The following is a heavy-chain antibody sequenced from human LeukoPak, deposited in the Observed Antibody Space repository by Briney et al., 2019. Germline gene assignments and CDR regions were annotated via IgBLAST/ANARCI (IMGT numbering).Heavy chain of an antibody. CDR3: AKSVRIFGVVSGIDY. Sequence: GGSLRLSCEASGFVFSDYYKSWIRQAPGKGLEWLAYISGRHNTITYVDSVKGRFTISRDNAKNSMYLQMNSLRAEDTAVYYCAKSVRIFGVVSGIDYWGQGTLVTVSS. CDR1: GFVFSDYY. J-gene: IGHJ4*02. V-gene: IGHV3-11*04. D-gene: IGHD3-3*01. CDR2: ISGRHNTI.